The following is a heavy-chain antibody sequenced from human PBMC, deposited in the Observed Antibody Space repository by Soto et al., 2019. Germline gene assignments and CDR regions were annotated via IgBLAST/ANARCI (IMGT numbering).Heavy chain of an antibody. J-gene: IGHJ3*02. CDR3: ARTRLQSAFDI. D-gene: IGHD4-4*01. Sequence: GGSLRLSCVASGFTSSTYTMNWVRQAPGKGLEWVSAISGGGHNTFYADSVKGRFSISKDNSKNAMWLQLNSLRVEDTAVYYCARTRLQSAFDIWGQGTMVTVSS. CDR1: GFTSSTYT. V-gene: IGHV3-23*01. CDR2: ISGGGHNT.